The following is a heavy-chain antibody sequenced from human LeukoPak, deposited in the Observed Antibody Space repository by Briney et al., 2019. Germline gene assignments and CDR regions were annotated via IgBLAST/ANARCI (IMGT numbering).Heavy chain of an antibody. Sequence: PSETLSLTCTVSGGSISSSSYYWGWIRQPPGKGLEWIGSIYYSGSTYYNPSLKSRVTISVDTSKNQFSLKLSSVTAADTAVYYCARRDVAYGSGSYYGSWFDPWGQGTLVTVSS. D-gene: IGHD3-10*01. CDR2: IYYSGST. J-gene: IGHJ5*02. V-gene: IGHV4-39*01. CDR1: GGSISSSSYY. CDR3: ARRDVAYGSGSYYGSWFDP.